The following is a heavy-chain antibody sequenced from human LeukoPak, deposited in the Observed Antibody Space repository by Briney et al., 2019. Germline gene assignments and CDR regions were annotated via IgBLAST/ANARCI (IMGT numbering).Heavy chain of an antibody. CDR2: IKQDGSEK. CDR3: EGGVT. V-gene: IGHV3-7*04. J-gene: IGHJ4*02. D-gene: IGHD5-18*01. CDR1: GFAVSSYW. Sequence: TGGSLRLPCAVSGFAVSSYWMNWVRQAPGKGLEWVANIKQDGSEKYYVDSVKGRFIISRDNARNSLYLQMNSLRVEDTAVYYCEGGVTWGQGTLVTVSS.